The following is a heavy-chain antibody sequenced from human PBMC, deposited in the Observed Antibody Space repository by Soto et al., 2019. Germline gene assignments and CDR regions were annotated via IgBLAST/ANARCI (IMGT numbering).Heavy chain of an antibody. Sequence: QVQLVESGGGLVKPGGSLRLSCAASGFTFSDYYMSWIRQAPGKGLECVSYISNRGSTIYYADSVKGRFTISGDNAKNSLYLQMNSLRAEDTAVYYCARLGGLLWSGYYHIDYWGQGTLVTVSS. CDR2: ISNRGSTI. D-gene: IGHD3-3*01. CDR3: ARLGGLLWSGYYHIDY. J-gene: IGHJ4*02. CDR1: GFTFSDYY. V-gene: IGHV3-11*01.